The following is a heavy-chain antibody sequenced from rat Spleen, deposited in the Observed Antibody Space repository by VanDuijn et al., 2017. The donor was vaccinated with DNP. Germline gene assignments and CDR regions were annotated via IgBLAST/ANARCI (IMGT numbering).Heavy chain of an antibody. CDR3: ATGWVFDY. D-gene: IGHD1-11*01. CDR1: GFSFSNYG. J-gene: IGHJ2*01. V-gene: IGHV5-29*01. CDR2: INYDGNST. Sequence: EVQLVESGGGLVQPGRSLKLSCAASGFSFSNYGMAWVRQAPRKGLEWVATINYDGNSTHYRDSVKGRFTISRDNGKRILYLQLNSLRSEDTATYYCATGWVFDYWGQGVMVTVSS.